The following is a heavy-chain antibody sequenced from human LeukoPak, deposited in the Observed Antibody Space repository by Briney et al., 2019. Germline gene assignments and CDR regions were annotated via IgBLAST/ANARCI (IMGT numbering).Heavy chain of an antibody. Sequence: PGGSLRLSCAASGFTFSSYSMNWDRQAPGKGLERVSSISNSSSYIYYADSVKGRFTISRDNAKNSLYLQMNSLRAEDTAVYYCARAITFGGVIAPIDYWGQGTLVTVSS. CDR1: GFTFSSYS. J-gene: IGHJ4*02. CDR3: ARAITFGGVIAPIDY. V-gene: IGHV3-21*01. D-gene: IGHD3-16*02. CDR2: ISNSSSYI.